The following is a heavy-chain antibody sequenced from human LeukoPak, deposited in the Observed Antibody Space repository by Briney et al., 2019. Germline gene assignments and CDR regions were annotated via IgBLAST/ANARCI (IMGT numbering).Heavy chain of an antibody. Sequence: ASVKVSCKASGYTFTSYYMHWVRQAPGQGLEWMGIINPSGGSTSYAQKFQGRVTMTRDTSTSTVYMELSSLRSEDTAVYYCARVPLYCSGGSCPSGHYYYYYMDVWGKGTTVTISS. J-gene: IGHJ6*03. D-gene: IGHD2-15*01. V-gene: IGHV1-46*01. CDR2: INPSGGST. CDR3: ARVPLYCSGGSCPSGHYYYYYMDV. CDR1: GYTFTSYY.